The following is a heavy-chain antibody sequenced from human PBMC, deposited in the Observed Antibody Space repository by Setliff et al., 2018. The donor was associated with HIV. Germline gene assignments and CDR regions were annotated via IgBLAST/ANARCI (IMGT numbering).Heavy chain of an antibody. CDR3: ASAYDYYMDV. J-gene: IGHJ6*03. V-gene: IGHV1-46*02. Sequence: GASVKVSCKASGYTFNNYYMHWVRQAPGQGLEWMGIINPSDNRTYYAQKFQGTVTITADKSTSTVYMELSSLKSEDTAVYYCASAYDYYMDVWGKGTTVTVSS. CDR2: INPSDNRT. CDR1: GYTFNNYY.